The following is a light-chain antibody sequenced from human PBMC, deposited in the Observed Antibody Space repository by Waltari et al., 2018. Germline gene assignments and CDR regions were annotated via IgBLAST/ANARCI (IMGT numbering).Light chain of an antibody. J-gene: IGLJ2*01. V-gene: IGLV2-14*01. CDR1: SSDVGGYNY. CDR3: SSYTSSSTPVE. Sequence: QSALTQPASVSGSSGQSITISCTGTSSDVGGYNYVSWYQQHPGKAPKLMIYEVSNRPSGVSNRFSGSKSGNTASLTISGLQAEDEADYYCSSYTSSSTPVEFGGGTKLTVL. CDR2: EVS.